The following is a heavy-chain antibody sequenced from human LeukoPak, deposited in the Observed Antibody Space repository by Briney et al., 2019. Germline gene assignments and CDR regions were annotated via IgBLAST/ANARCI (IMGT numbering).Heavy chain of an antibody. CDR3: ATNAGDQQCFDY. J-gene: IGHJ4*02. Sequence: ASGKVSCKVSGYTLTELSMHWARQAPGKGLGWVGGFDPEDGETIYAQEFQVRVTMTEDTATDTDYMELSRLRSEDTAVYYCATNAGDQQCFDYWGQGNLVTVSS. CDR2: FDPEDGET. CDR1: GYTLTELS. V-gene: IGHV1-24*01. D-gene: IGHD1/OR15-1a*01.